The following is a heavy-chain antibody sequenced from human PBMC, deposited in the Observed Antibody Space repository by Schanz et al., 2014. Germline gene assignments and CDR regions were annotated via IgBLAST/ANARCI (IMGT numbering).Heavy chain of an antibody. D-gene: IGHD5-12*01. J-gene: IGHJ4*02. V-gene: IGHV1-2*04. CDR3: ARAFGGYDPAGALDY. Sequence: QVQLVQSGAEVKKPGASVKVSCKASGYTTFTDYYIHWVRQAPGQGLEWMGWINPNSGDTNYAQKCQGWVTMTRDTSISTAYMEVSRLKSDDTAVYYCARAFGGYDPAGALDYWGQGTLVTVSS. CDR1: GYTTFTDYY. CDR2: INPNSGDT.